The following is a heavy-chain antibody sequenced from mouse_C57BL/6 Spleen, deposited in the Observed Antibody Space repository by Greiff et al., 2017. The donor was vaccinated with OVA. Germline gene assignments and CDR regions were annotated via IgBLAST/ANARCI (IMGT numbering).Heavy chain of an antibody. V-gene: IGHV5-6*01. J-gene: IGHJ3*01. CDR2: ISSGGSYT. CDR1: GFTFSSYG. CDR3: ARDDYDGDWFAY. D-gene: IGHD2-4*01. Sequence: EVQLVESGGDLVKPGGSLKLSYAASGFTFSSYGMSWVRQTPDKRLEWVATISSGGSYTYYPDSVKGRFTISRDNAKNTLYLQMSSLKSEDTAMYYCARDDYDGDWFAYWGQGTLVTVSA.